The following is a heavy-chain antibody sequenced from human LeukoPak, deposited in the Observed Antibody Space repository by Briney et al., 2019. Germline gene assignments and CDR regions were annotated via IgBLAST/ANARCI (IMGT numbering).Heavy chain of an antibody. J-gene: IGHJ4*02. CDR2: INPNSGGT. CDR3: ARGGFYCSSTSCKKAAAGVFDY. D-gene: IGHD2-2*01. CDR1: GYTFTGYY. Sequence: ASVKVSCTASGYTFTGYYMHWVRQAPGQGLEWMGWINPNSGGTNYAQKFQGRVTMTRDTSISTAYMELSRLRSDDTAVYYCARGGFYCSSTSCKKAAAGVFDYWGQGTLVTVSS. V-gene: IGHV1-2*02.